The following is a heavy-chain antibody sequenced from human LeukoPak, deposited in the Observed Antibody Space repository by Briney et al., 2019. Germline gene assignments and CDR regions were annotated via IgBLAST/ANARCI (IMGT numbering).Heavy chain of an antibody. D-gene: IGHD3-3*01. V-gene: IGHV3-11*04. CDR1: GFTFTDYY. CDR2: ISSSSSTI. CDR3: ARDRDDFWSGSIDY. Sequence: GGSLRLSCAASGFTFTDYYMSWFRQAPGKGLEWVSDISSSSSTIYYADSVKGRFTISRDNAKNSLYLQMNSLRAEDTAVYYRARDRDDFWSGSIDYWGQGTLVTVSS. J-gene: IGHJ4*02.